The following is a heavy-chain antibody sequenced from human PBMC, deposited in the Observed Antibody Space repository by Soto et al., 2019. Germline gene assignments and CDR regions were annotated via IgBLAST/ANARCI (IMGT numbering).Heavy chain of an antibody. CDR1: GGSISSYY. CDR2: IYYSGST. J-gene: IGHJ4*02. D-gene: IGHD2-21*01. V-gene: IGHV4-59*01. Sequence: QVQLQESGPGLVKPSETLSLTCTVSGGSISSYYWSWIRLPPGKGLEWIGYIYYSGSTNYNPSLKSRVTISVDTSKNQFSLKLSSVTAPDTAVYYCARRWGGTFDYWGQGTLVTVSS. CDR3: ARRWGGTFDY.